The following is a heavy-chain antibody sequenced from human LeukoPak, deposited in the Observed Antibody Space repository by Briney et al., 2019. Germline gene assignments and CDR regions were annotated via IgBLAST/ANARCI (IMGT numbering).Heavy chain of an antibody. CDR1: GYTFTGYY. Sequence: GASVKVSCKASGYTFTGYYMHWVRQAPGQGLEWMGIINPCGGSTSYAQKFQGRVTMTRDMSTSTVYMELSSLRSEDTAVYYCARDRSGSYYDLVWFDPWGQGTLVTVSS. V-gene: IGHV1-46*01. CDR2: INPCGGST. CDR3: ARDRSGSYYDLVWFDP. D-gene: IGHD1-26*01. J-gene: IGHJ5*02.